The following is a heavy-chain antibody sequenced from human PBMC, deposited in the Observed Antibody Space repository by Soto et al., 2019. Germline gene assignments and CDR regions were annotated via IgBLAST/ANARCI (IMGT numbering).Heavy chain of an antibody. J-gene: IGHJ4*02. Sequence: GASVKVSCKTSGYTLISYGISWVRQAPGQGLEWMGWISAYNGNTNYAQKFQARVTMTTDTSTSTAYMELRSLRSDDTAVYYCVRHPGIIAVAEPYYFDYWGQGTLVTVSS. V-gene: IGHV1-18*01. D-gene: IGHD6-19*01. CDR2: ISAYNGNT. CDR3: VRHPGIIAVAEPYYFDY. CDR1: GYTLISYG.